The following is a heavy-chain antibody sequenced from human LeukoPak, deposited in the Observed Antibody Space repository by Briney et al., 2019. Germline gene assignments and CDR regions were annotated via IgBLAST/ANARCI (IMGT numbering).Heavy chain of an antibody. CDR2: ISSGRGYI. V-gene: IGHV3-21*01. D-gene: IGHD3-22*01. CDR3: ARQCYYYDSNESCDY. Sequence: GGSLRLSCAASGFTFSTYSMNWGRQAPGKGLEWVSSISSGRGYIYYADSVKGRFSISRDNAKNSLYLQMNSLRAEDTAVYYCARQCYYYDSNESCDYWGQGTLVTVSS. CDR1: GFTFSTYS. J-gene: IGHJ4*02.